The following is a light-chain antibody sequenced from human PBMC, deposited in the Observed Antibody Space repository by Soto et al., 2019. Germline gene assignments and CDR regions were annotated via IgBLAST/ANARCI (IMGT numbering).Light chain of an antibody. J-gene: IGKJ1*01. CDR2: RGS. CDR3: QEYGTSAPWM. CDR1: QNIRGNE. Sequence: EVVLTQSPGTLSLSPGERATLSCRASQNIRGNELAWYQQKPGQGPRLLIDRGSTRATGIPDRFSGSGYGTDFTLTISRREPEDFAVYYCQEYGTSAPWMFGQGTKVEIK. V-gene: IGKV3-20*01.